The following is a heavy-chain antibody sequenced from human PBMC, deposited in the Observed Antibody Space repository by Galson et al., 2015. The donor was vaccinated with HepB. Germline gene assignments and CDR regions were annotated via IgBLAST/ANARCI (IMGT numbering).Heavy chain of an antibody. CDR2: ISAYNGNT. V-gene: IGHV1-18*01. CDR3: ARVDKLVRAYYYGMDV. Sequence: SVKVSCKASGYTFTSYGISWVRQAPGQGLEWMGWISAYNGNTNYAQELQGRVTMTTDTSTSTAYMELRSLRSDDTAVYYCARVDKLVRAYYYGMDVWGQATPVTVSS. J-gene: IGHJ6*02. D-gene: IGHD6-13*01. CDR1: GYTFTSYG.